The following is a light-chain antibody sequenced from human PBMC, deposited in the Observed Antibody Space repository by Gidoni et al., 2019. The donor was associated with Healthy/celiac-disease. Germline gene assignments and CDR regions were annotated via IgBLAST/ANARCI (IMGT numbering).Light chain of an antibody. CDR3: QQYGSSPLT. J-gene: IGKJ4*02. Sequence: IVLTQSPGTLSFSPGERATLSCRASQSVSSSYLACYQQNPGKAPRLLIYGAASRATGIPDRCSGSGSGTDFTLTISRLEPEDFAVYYCQQYGSSPLTFGGGTKVEIK. CDR1: QSVSSSY. CDR2: GAA. V-gene: IGKV3-20*01.